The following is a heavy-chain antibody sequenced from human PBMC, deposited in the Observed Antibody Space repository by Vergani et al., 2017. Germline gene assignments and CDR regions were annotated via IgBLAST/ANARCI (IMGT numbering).Heavy chain of an antibody. CDR2: IKQDGSEK. CDR3: AREGSLRGYYDFWSGYYNPSEPFDY. D-gene: IGHD3-3*01. J-gene: IGHJ4*02. V-gene: IGHV3-7*03. Sequence: EVQLVESGGGLVQPGGSLRLSCAASGFTFSSYWMSWVRQAPGKGLEWVANIKQDGSEKYYVDSVKGRFTISRDNAKNSLYLQMNSLRAEDTAVYYCAREGSLRGYYDFWSGYYNPSEPFDYWGQGTLVTVSS. CDR1: GFTFSSYW.